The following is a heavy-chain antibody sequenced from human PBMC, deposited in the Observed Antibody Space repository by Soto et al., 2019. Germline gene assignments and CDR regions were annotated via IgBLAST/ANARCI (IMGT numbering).Heavy chain of an antibody. CDR1: GFTFTSSA. J-gene: IGHJ4*02. Sequence: SVKVSCKASGFTFTSSAVQWLRQARGQRLEWIGWIAVGSGDTRYAQKFQERVTIIWDVSTSTSYMELSSLRSDDTAVYYCAEKSQDQHDRSGFWGYFEYWGQGALVTVSS. CDR3: AEKSQDQHDRSGFWGYFEY. D-gene: IGHD3-22*01. V-gene: IGHV1-58*01. CDR2: IAVGSGDT.